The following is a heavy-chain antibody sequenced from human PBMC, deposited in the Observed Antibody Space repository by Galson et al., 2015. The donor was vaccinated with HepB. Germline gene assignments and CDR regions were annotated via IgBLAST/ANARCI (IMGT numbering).Heavy chain of an antibody. Sequence: SVKVSCKASGYTFTSYAMHWVRQAPGQRLEWMGWVNAGNGNTKYSQKFQGRVTITRDTSASTAYMELSSLRSEDTAVYYCARDAEYSSSWYWFDPWGQGTLVTVSS. CDR2: VNAGNGNT. D-gene: IGHD6-13*01. CDR3: ARDAEYSSSWYWFDP. J-gene: IGHJ5*02. V-gene: IGHV1-3*01. CDR1: GYTFTSYA.